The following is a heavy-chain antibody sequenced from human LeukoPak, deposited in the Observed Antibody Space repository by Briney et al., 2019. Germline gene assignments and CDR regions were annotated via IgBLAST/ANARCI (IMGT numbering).Heavy chain of an antibody. CDR1: GCTFSSYW. D-gene: IGHD1-26*01. Sequence: GGSLRLSCAASGCTFSSYWMSWVRQAPGKGLEWVANIKQDGSEKYYVDSVKGRFTISRDNAKNSLYLQMNSLRAEDTAVYYCARDKIVGATHFDYWGQGTLVTVSS. V-gene: IGHV3-7*01. CDR3: ARDKIVGATHFDY. CDR2: IKQDGSEK. J-gene: IGHJ4*02.